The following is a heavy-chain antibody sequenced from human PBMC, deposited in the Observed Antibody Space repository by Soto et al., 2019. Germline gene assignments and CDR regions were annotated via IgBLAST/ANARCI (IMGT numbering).Heavy chain of an antibody. J-gene: IGHJ6*02. CDR2: IYSGGST. CDR1: GFTVSSDY. Sequence: GGSLRLSCAASGFTVSSDYMSWVRQAPGKGLEWVSVIYSGGSTYYADSVKGRFTISRDNSKNTLYLQMNSLRAEDTAVYYCARDFLSFYGMDVWGQGTTVTVSS. CDR3: ARDFLSFYGMDV. V-gene: IGHV3-53*01.